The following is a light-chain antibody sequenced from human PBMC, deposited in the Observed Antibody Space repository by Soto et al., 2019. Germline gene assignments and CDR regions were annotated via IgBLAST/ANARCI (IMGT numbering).Light chain of an antibody. CDR3: SSFSSTSTLYV. J-gene: IGLJ1*01. CDR2: EVS. Sequence: QSALTQPASVSGSPGQSITISCTGTNSDVGGHNYVSWYQHHPGKAPKLMIYEVSNRPSGVSNPFSGSKSGNTASLTISGLQAEDEADYHCSSFSSTSTLYVFGTGTKLTVL. CDR1: NSDVGGHNY. V-gene: IGLV2-14*01.